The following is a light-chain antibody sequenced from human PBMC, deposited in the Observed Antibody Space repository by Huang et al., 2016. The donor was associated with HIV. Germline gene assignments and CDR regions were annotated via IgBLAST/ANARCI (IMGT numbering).Light chain of an antibody. CDR2: AAS. CDR1: QGISSY. CDR3: QQYSSYPLT. Sequence: AIRMTQSPSSLSASTGDRVTITCRGSQGISSYLAWYQQKPGKAPKLLIYAASTLQSGVPSRFSGSGSGTDFTLTISCLQSEDFATYYCQQYSSYPLTFGQGTRLEIK. J-gene: IGKJ5*01. V-gene: IGKV1-8*01.